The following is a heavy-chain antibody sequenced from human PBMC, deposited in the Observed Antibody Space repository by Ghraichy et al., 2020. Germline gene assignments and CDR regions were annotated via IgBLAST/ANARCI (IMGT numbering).Heavy chain of an antibody. D-gene: IGHD2-2*01. Sequence: SETLSLTCTVSGGSISSYYWSWIRQPPGKRLEWIGYIYSSGSTNYSPSLRSRVTISVDTSKNQFSLELTSVTTADTAVYYCARTPLVPNALGFFDYWGQGALVTVSS. V-gene: IGHV4-59*01. CDR2: IYSSGST. CDR3: ARTPLVPNALGFFDY. J-gene: IGHJ4*02. CDR1: GGSISSYY.